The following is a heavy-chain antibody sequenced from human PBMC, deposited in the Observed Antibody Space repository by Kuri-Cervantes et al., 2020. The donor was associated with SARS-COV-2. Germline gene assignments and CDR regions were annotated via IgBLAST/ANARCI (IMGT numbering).Heavy chain of an antibody. D-gene: IGHD5-18*01. Sequence: GGSLRLSCTVSGGSISSSSYYWGWIRQAPGKGLEWVSGISGNGVNTYSAASVKGRFTISKDNSKNTFYLQLNSLRAEDTAVYYCARDQIQLWFRYYYYGMDVWGQATTVTVSS. J-gene: IGHJ6*02. CDR1: GGSISSSSYY. V-gene: IGHV3-23*01. CDR2: ISGNGVNT. CDR3: ARDQIQLWFRYYYYGMDV.